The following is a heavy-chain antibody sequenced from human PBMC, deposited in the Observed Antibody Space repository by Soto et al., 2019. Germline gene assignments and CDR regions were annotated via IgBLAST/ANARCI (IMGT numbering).Heavy chain of an antibody. J-gene: IGHJ6*02. V-gene: IGHV4-30-4*01. D-gene: IGHD2-2*01. CDR2: IYYSGST. CDR3: ARVRYCSSTSCYESEDYYGMDV. Sequence: SETLPLTCTVSGGSISSGDYYWSWIRQPPGKGLEWIGYIYYSGSTYYNPSLKSRVTISVDTSKNKFSLKLSSVTAADTAVYYCARVRYCSSTSCYESEDYYGMDVSGQATTLTLSS. CDR1: GGSISSGDYY.